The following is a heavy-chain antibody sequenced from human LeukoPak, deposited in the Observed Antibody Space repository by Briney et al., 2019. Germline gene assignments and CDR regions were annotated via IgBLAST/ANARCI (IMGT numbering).Heavy chain of an antibody. CDR1: GYLFIAYY. J-gene: IGHJ5*02. CDR2: INPRGGST. V-gene: IGHV1-46*01. D-gene: IGHD2-15*01. CDR3: ARSDIRPGWFDP. Sequence: ASVKVSCKASGYLFIAYYMHWGRQAPGQGLEWMGIINPRGGSTTYDQKFQGRVTMNRDTSTSTVYMELSSLRSEDTAVYYCARSDIRPGWFDPWGQGTLVTVSS.